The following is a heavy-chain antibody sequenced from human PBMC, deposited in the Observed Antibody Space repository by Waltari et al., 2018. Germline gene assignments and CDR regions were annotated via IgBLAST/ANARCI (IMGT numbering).Heavy chain of an antibody. CDR3: ARLARHPSTPTTGY. V-gene: IGHV4-38-2*01. CDR1: GYSISSGYY. CDR2: IYHSGST. J-gene: IGHJ4*02. D-gene: IGHD1-1*01. Sequence: QVQLQESGPGLVKPSETLSLTCAVSGYSISSGYYWGWIRQPPGKGLELIGSIYHSGSTYYNPSLKSRVTISVDTSKNQFSLKLSSVTAADTAVYYCARLARHPSTPTTGYWGQGTLVTVSS.